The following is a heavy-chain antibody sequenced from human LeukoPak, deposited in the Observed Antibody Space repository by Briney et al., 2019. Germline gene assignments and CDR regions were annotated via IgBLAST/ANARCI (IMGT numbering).Heavy chain of an antibody. D-gene: IGHD1-1*01. V-gene: IGHV3-53*01. CDR3: AREDWNRVPDY. CDR1: GLSVSSNY. Sequence: PGGSLRLSCAASGLSVSSNYMNWVRQAPGKGLEWVSIIYSGGSTYYADSVKGRFTISRDNSKNTLYLQMNSLRAEDTAVYYCAREDWNRVPDYWGQGTLVTVSS. J-gene: IGHJ4*02. CDR2: IYSGGST.